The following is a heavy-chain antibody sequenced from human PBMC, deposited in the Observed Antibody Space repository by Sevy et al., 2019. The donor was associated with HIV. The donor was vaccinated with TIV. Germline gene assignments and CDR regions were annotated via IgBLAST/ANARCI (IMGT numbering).Heavy chain of an antibody. V-gene: IGHV3-30*04. CDR3: ARDLNSGYANYYYYGMDV. CDR1: GFTFINHA. D-gene: IGHD5-12*01. J-gene: IGHJ6*02. CDR2: ISYDGSNK. Sequence: GGSLRLSCAASGFTFINHAMHWVRQAPGKGLEWVTVISYDGSNKYYADSVKGRFTISRDTSKSTVYLQMVSLRAEDTAVYYCARDLNSGYANYYYYGMDVWGQWTTVTVSS.